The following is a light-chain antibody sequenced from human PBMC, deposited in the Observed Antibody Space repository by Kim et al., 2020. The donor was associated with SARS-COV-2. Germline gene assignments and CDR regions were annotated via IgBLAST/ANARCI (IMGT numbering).Light chain of an antibody. CDR3: QQCDNWPWT. Sequence: VSPGERATLSCRASQSISTNLAWYQLKPGQAPRLLVFGASTRATGIPARFSGSGSGTEFTLTISSLQSEDFAVYYCQQCDNWPWTFGQGTKVEVK. V-gene: IGKV3-15*01. CDR2: GAS. CDR1: QSISTN. J-gene: IGKJ1*01.